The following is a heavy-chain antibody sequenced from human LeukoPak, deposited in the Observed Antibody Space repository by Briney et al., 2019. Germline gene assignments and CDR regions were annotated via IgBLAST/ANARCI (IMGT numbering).Heavy chain of an antibody. CDR1: GFTFTNSA. V-gene: IGHV1-2*02. D-gene: IGHD3-9*01. CDR2: INPNSGGT. J-gene: IGHJ4*02. Sequence: ASVKVSCKASGFTFTNSAMQWVRQAPGQGLEWMGWINPNSGGTNYAQKFQGRVTMTRDTSISTAYTELSRLRSDDTAVYYCARDSVPRRYYDLLTGSSDFDYWGQGTLVTVSS. CDR3: ARDSVPRRYYDLLTGSSDFDY.